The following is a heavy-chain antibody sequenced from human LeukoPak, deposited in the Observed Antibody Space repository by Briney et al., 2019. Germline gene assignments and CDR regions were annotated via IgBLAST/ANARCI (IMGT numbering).Heavy chain of an antibody. D-gene: IGHD3-10*01. CDR1: GFTFSIYG. CDR2: IANDAKTT. V-gene: IGHV3-30*18. CDR3: TKEGLPSGSSWSAWFDP. J-gene: IGHJ5*02. Sequence: GGSLRLSCAASGFTFSIYGTHWVRQAPGKGLEWVAVIANDAKTTYYADSVKGRFTISRDNSKNTFYLQMNSLRAEDTGVYYCTKEGLPSGSSWSAWFDPWGQGTLVTVSS.